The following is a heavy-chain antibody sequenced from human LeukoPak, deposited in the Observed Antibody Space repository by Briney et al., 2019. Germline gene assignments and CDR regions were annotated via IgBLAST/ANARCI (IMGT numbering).Heavy chain of an antibody. V-gene: IGHV4-59*11. Sequence: SETLSLTCTVSGGSISSHYWSWIRQPPGKGLEWLGHIYYSGSTNYNPSLKSRVTISVDTSKNQFSLKLSSVTAADTAVYYCARAVAWNYYYMDVWGKGITVTVSS. CDR3: ARAVAWNYYYMDV. D-gene: IGHD2-15*01. CDR1: GGSISSHY. J-gene: IGHJ6*03. CDR2: IYYSGST.